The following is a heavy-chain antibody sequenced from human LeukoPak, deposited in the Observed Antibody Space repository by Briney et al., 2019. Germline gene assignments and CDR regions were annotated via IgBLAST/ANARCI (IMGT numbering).Heavy chain of an antibody. CDR1: GYTFASYD. CDR2: INSNSGNT. Sequence: AAVKGSCKAAGYTFASYDFNCVRQATGQGLEGMGWINSNSGNTGYAQKIQGRVTMTRNTSISTAYMELSSLRSEDTAVYYCARGMGSGSYSAAYYFDYWGQGTLVTVSS. CDR3: ARGMGSGSYSAAYYFDY. V-gene: IGHV1-8*01. J-gene: IGHJ4*02. D-gene: IGHD3-22*01.